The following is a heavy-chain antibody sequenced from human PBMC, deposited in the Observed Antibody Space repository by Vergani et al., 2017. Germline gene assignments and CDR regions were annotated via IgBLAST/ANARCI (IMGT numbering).Heavy chain of an antibody. CDR2: IYYSGST. CDR1: GGSISSYY. CDR3: ARTDWGHQWYFDL. V-gene: IGHV4-59*01. Sequence: QVQLQESGPGLVKPSETLSLTCTVPGGSISSYYWSWIRQPPGKGLEWIGYIYYSGSTNYNPSLKSRVTRSVDTSKNQFSLKLSSVTAADTAVYYCARTDWGHQWYFDLWGRGTLVTVSS. J-gene: IGHJ2*01. D-gene: IGHD3-16*01.